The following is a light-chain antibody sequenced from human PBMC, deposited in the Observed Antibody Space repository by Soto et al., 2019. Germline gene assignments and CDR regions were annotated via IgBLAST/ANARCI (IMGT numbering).Light chain of an antibody. J-gene: IGLJ3*02. CDR2: DNN. CDR3: VTWDSSRRAGGV. Sequence: QSVLTQPPSVSAAPGQKVTISCSGSSSNIGNNYVSWYQQLPGTAPKLLIYDNNKRPSGIPDRFSGSKSGTSATLGITGLQTGDEDDYYCVTWDSSRRAGGVFGGGTKLTVL. V-gene: IGLV1-51*01. CDR1: SSNIGNNY.